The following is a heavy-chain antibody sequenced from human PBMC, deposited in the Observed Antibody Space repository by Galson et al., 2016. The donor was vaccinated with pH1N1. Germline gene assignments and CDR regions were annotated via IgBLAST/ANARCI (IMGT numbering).Heavy chain of an antibody. V-gene: IGHV1-2*02. D-gene: IGHD3-22*01. CDR1: GYSFTGYY. CDR2: INPNSGGT. CDR3: ARDALYYGDTSGYYRSLGPSWSFDR. Sequence: SVKVSCKASGYSFTGYYLHWMRQAPGQGIEWMGWINPNSGGTKFAQKFQGRVTMTRDTSISTAYMDLSSLGSDDTAVYYCARDALYYGDTSGYYRSLGPSWSFDRWGRGTLVTVSS. J-gene: IGHJ2*01.